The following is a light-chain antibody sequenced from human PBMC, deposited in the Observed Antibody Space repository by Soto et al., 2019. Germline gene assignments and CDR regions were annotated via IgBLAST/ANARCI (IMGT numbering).Light chain of an antibody. CDR1: SSDVGGYNY. CDR3: SSYTRSSTVI. J-gene: IGLJ2*01. V-gene: IGLV2-14*01. Sequence: QSVLTQPASVSGSPGQSITISCTGTSSDVGGYNYVSWYQQHPGKAPKLLIYGVNNRPSGVSNRCSGSKSGNTASLTISGLQAEDEADYYCSSYTRSSTVIFGGGTKLTVL. CDR2: GVN.